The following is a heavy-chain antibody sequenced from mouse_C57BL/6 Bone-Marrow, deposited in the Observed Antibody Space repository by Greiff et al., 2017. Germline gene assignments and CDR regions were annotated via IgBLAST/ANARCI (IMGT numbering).Heavy chain of an antibody. D-gene: IGHD4-1*01. CDR3: ARDGNWAYFDY. V-gene: IGHV1-81*01. CDR1: GYTFTSYG. CDR2: IYPRSGNT. Sequence: VQLVESGAELARPGASVKLSCKASGYTFTSYGISWVKQRTGQGLEWIGEIYPRSGNTYYNEKFKGKATLTADKSSSTAYMELRSLTSEDSAVYFCARDGNWAYFDYWGQGTTLTVSS. J-gene: IGHJ2*01.